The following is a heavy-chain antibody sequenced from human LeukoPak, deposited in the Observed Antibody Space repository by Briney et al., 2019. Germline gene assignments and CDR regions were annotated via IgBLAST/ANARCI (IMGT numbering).Heavy chain of an antibody. CDR1: GFTFSTFA. J-gene: IGHJ4*02. Sequence: GGSLRLSCAASGFTFSTFAMLWVRQPPGKGLEWVSSIFPSGGEIHYADSVRGRFTISRDNSKSILSLQMNSLRAEDTAIYYCATYRQVLLPFESWGQGTLVTVSS. D-gene: IGHD5-18*01. CDR3: ATYRQVLLPFES. V-gene: IGHV3-23*01. CDR2: IFPSGGEI.